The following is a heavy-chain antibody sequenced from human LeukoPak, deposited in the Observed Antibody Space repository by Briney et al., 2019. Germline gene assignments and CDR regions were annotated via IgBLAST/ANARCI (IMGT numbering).Heavy chain of an antibody. D-gene: IGHD4-11*01. V-gene: IGHV1-2*02. J-gene: IGHJ4*02. Sequence: ASVKVSCKTSGYTFTDYYIHWVRQAPGQGLEWMGWINPNSGETNSAQKFQGRVTMTGDTAIRTAYMALSSLTSDDTAVYYCATDRDYSNTERGFDYWGQGTLVTVSS. CDR2: INPNSGET. CDR1: GYTFTDYY. CDR3: ATDRDYSNTERGFDY.